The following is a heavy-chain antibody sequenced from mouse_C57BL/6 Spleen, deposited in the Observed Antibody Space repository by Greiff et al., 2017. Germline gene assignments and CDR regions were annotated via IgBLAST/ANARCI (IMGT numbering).Heavy chain of an antibody. CDR3: ARKYYGSSKAYWYFDV. Sequence: EVKLVESGGGLVKPGGSLKLSCAASGFTFSDYGMHWVRQAPEKGLEWVAYISSGSSTIYYADTVKGRFTISRDNAKNTLFLQMTSLRSEDTAMYYCARKYYGSSKAYWYFDVWGTGTTVTVSS. D-gene: IGHD1-1*01. J-gene: IGHJ1*03. CDR2: ISSGSSTI. V-gene: IGHV5-17*01. CDR1: GFTFSDYG.